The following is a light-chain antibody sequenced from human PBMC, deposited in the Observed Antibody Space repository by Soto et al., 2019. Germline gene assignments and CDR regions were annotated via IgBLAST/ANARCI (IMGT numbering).Light chain of an antibody. V-gene: IGKV3-20*01. J-gene: IGKJ1*01. CDR3: QQYGSSPQT. CDR2: GAS. CDR1: QSVSSGF. Sequence: IVLTQSPGTLSLSPGERATLSCRASQSVSSGFLAWYQQKPGQAPRPLVYGASNRATGIPDRFSGSGSGTDFTLTISRLEPEDFAVYYCQQYGSSPQTFGQGTKVDIK.